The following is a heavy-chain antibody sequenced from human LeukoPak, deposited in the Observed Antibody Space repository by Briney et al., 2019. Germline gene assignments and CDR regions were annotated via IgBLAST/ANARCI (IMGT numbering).Heavy chain of an antibody. D-gene: IGHD3-22*01. CDR2: ISASGGYT. CDR3: AKVSKWHSSGYSYHYYGMDV. J-gene: IGHJ6*02. CDR1: GFTFSDYA. Sequence: PGGSLRLSCAASGFTFSDYAITWVRQAPGKGLDWVSGISASGGYTYYADSVKGRFTNSRDNSKNTLYLQMNSLRAEDTAVYYCAKVSKWHSSGYSYHYYGMDVWGQGTTVTVSS. V-gene: IGHV3-23*01.